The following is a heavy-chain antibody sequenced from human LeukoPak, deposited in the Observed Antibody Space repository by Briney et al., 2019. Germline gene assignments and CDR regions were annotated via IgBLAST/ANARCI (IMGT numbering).Heavy chain of an antibody. CDR3: ARDSGSYLYFDY. J-gene: IGHJ4*02. Sequence: SVKVSCKASGGTFSSYAISWVRQAPGQGLEWMGGIIPIFGTANYAQKFQGRVTITTDESTSTAYMELSSLRSEDTAVYYCARDSGSYLYFDYWRQGTLVTVSS. V-gene: IGHV1-69*05. D-gene: IGHD1-26*01. CDR2: IIPIFGTA. CDR1: GGTFSSYA.